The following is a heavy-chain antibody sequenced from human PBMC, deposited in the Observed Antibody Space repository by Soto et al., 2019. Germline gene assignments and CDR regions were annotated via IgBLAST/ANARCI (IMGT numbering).Heavy chain of an antibody. V-gene: IGHV4-39*01. CDR3: ARHTMTAVTAFDH. CDR2: IYYSGSP. CDR1: GASISTLTYN. Sequence: QLQLQESGPGLVKPSETLSLTCTVSGASISTLTYNWGWIRQPPGKGLEWIGNIYYSGSPYYIPSLKSRVTISVDTSKNQFSLRLRSVTAAETALYFCARHTMTAVTAFDHWGQGTLVTVSS. J-gene: IGHJ4*02. D-gene: IGHD4-17*01.